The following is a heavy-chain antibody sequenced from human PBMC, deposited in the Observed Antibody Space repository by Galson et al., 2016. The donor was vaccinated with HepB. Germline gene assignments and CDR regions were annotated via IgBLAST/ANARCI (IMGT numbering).Heavy chain of an antibody. Sequence: QSGAEVKKPGESLRISCKGFGYSFTTYWINWVRQMPGKGLDWMGRIDPSDSYTNYSPSFEGHVNMSVDKSISTAYLQWSSLKASDSGMYYCAKGGILEGGSNWFDPWGQGTLVTVSS. V-gene: IGHV5-10-1*01. D-gene: IGHD3-3*01. J-gene: IGHJ5*02. CDR3: AKGGILEGGSNWFDP. CDR2: IDPSDSYT. CDR1: GYSFTTYW.